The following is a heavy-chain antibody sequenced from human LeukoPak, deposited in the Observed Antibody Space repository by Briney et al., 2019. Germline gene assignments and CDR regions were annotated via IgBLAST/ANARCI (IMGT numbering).Heavy chain of an antibody. CDR3: ARDHTMVRRVNHGMDV. J-gene: IGHJ6*04. Sequence: ASVKVSCKASGYTFTGYGISWVRQAPGQGLEWMGWISAYNGNTNYAQKLQGRVTMTTDTSTSTAYMELRSLRSDDTAVYYCARDHTMVRRVNHGMDVWGKGTTVTVSS. CDR1: GYTFTGYG. CDR2: ISAYNGNT. D-gene: IGHD3-10*01. V-gene: IGHV1-18*04.